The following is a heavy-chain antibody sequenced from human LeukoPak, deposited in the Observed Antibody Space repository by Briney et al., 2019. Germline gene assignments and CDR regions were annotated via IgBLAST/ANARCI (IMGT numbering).Heavy chain of an antibody. D-gene: IGHD3-9*01. Sequence: ASVKVSCKASGYSFTSHYMHWVRQAPGQGLEWMGLINPSGSSTLYAQKFQGRVTMTRDMSTTTDYMELSSLRSEDTAVYYCARAAYYDILTGYYIDYYYMDVWGKGTTVTISS. CDR1: GYSFTSHY. J-gene: IGHJ6*03. V-gene: IGHV1-46*01. CDR3: ARAAYYDILTGYYIDYYYMDV. CDR2: INPSGSST.